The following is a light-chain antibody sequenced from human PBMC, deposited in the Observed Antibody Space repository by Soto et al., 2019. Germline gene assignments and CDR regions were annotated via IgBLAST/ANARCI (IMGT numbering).Light chain of an antibody. V-gene: IGLV1-51*01. CDR3: GTWDSSLSAVV. CDR1: SSNIANNY. CDR2: DNN. Sequence: QSVLTKPPSVSAAPGQKVTISCSGSSSNIANNYVSWYQQLPGTAPKLLIYDNNKRPSGIPDRFSGSKSGTSATLGINGLQTGDEADFYCGTWDSSLSAVVFGGGTKVTVL. J-gene: IGLJ2*01.